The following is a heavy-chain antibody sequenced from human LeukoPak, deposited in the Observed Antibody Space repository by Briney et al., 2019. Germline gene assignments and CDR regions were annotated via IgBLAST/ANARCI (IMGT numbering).Heavy chain of an antibody. CDR2: ISYDGGNQ. CDR1: GFTFSSYG. V-gene: IGHV3-30*18. Sequence: GEPLMISCAASGFTFSSYGMHWVRQAPGKGMEGVEVISYDGGNQYYADSVKGRFTISRDNSKNTLYLQKNSLRAEDTAVYYRAKGVTMIVVANDLNWFDPWGQGTLVTVSS. CDR3: AKGVTMIVVANDLNWFDP. D-gene: IGHD3-22*01. J-gene: IGHJ5*02.